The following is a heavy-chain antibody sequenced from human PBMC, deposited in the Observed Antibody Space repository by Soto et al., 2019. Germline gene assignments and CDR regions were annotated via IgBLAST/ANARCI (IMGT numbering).Heavy chain of an antibody. Sequence: EVQLVESGGGLVQPGGSLRLSCAASGFTFSSYWMHWVRQAPGKGLVWVSRINNDGSSTSYADSVKGRFTISRDNAKNTLYLQMNSLRAEDTAVYYCARVFPSSTGEQPSLPFDYWGQGTLVTVSS. J-gene: IGHJ4*02. CDR2: INNDGSST. D-gene: IGHD2-2*01. CDR1: GFTFSSYW. V-gene: IGHV3-74*01. CDR3: ARVFPSSTGEQPSLPFDY.